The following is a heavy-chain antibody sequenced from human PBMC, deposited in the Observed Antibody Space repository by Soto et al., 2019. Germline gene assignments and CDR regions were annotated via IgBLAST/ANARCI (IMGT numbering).Heavy chain of an antibody. CDR2: ISYSGNT. CDR1: GGSISSGDYY. D-gene: IGHD3-16*02. CDR3: VRTNYDHVWGSYRFGF. Sequence: SETLSLTCTVSGGSISSGDYYWSWIRQPPGKGLEWIGYISYSGNTYYNPSLKSRLSISGDTSKNQFSLRLSSVTAADTAVYYCVRTNYDHVWGSYRFGFWGQGTLVTVYS. V-gene: IGHV4-30-4*01. J-gene: IGHJ4*02.